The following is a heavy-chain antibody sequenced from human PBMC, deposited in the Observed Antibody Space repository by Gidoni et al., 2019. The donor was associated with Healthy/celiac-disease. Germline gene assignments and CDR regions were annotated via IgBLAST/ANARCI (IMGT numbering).Heavy chain of an antibody. CDR2: IRGSGGST. Sequence: EVQLLESGGGLVQPGGSLRLSCAASGFSFCSFAMSWVRQAPGKGLEWVSAIRGSGGSTYYADYVKGRFTISRDNSKNTLYLQMNSLRAEDTAVYYCAKDLVDCGGDCYTSVEYWGQGTLVTVSS. D-gene: IGHD2-21*02. V-gene: IGHV3-23*01. CDR1: GFSFCSFA. J-gene: IGHJ4*02. CDR3: AKDLVDCGGDCYTSVEY.